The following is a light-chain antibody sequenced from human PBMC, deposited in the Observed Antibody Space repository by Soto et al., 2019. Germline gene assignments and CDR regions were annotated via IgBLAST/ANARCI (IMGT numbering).Light chain of an antibody. J-gene: IGKJ1*01. CDR1: QSVSSN. Sequence: EIVLTQSPATLSLSPWEIATLSCRASQSVSSNLAWYQQKPGRAPRLLIYGASTRATGIPARFSGSGSGTEFTLTISRLEPEDFAVYYCQQYGSSPRTFGQGTKVDIK. CDR3: QQYGSSPRT. CDR2: GAS. V-gene: IGKV3-20*01.